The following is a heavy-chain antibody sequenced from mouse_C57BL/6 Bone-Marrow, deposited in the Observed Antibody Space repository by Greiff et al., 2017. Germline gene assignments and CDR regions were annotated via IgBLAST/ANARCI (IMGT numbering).Heavy chain of an antibody. CDR3: AREWDVRYYAMDY. J-gene: IGHJ4*01. V-gene: IGHV1-55*01. CDR2: IYPGSGST. Sequence: QVQLQQPGAELVKPGASVKMSCKASGYTFTSYWITWVKQRPGQGLEWIGDIYPGSGSTNYNEKFKGKATFTADTSSNTAYMQLSSLTTEDSAIYYWAREWDVRYYAMDYWGQGTSVTVSS. CDR1: GYTFTSYW. D-gene: IGHD4-1*01.